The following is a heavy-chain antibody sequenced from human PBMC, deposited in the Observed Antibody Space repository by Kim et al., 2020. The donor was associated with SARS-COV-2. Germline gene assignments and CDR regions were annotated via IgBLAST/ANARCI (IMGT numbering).Heavy chain of an antibody. J-gene: IGHJ5*02. CDR3: ASVGGSGSPPWFDP. V-gene: IGHV5-51*01. D-gene: IGHD3-10*01. Sequence: SPSFQGQVTISADKSISTAYLQWSSLKASDTAMYYCASVGGSGSPPWFDPWGQGTLVTVSS.